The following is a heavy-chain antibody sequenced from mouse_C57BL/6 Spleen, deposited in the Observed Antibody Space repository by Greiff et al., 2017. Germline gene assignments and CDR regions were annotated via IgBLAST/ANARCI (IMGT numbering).Heavy chain of an antibody. D-gene: IGHD2-5*01. V-gene: IGHV3-1*01. CDR2: ISYSGST. CDR1: GYSITSGYD. Sequence: DVKLVESGPGMVKPSQSLSLTCTVTGYSITSGYDWHWIRHFPGNKLEWMGYISYSGSTNYNPSLKSRISITHDTSKNHFFLKLNSVTTEDTATYYCARGKAYYSNYVGYFDVWGTGTTVTVSS. J-gene: IGHJ1*03. CDR3: ARGKAYYSNYVGYFDV.